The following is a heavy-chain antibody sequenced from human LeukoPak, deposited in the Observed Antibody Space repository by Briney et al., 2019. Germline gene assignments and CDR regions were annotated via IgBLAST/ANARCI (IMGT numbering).Heavy chain of an antibody. CDR3: ARDFGRELLDPLDY. Sequence: GGSLRLSCAASGFTFSSYGMPWVRQAPGKGLEWVAVIWYDGSNKYYADSVKGRFTISRDNSKNTLYLQMNSLRAEDTAVYYCARDFGRELLDPLDYWGQGTLVTVSS. D-gene: IGHD1-26*01. CDR2: IWYDGSNK. V-gene: IGHV3-33*01. CDR1: GFTFSSYG. J-gene: IGHJ4*02.